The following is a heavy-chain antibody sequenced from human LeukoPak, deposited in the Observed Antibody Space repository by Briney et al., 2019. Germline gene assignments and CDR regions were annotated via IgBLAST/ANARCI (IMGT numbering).Heavy chain of an antibody. CDR1: GGSISSYS. J-gene: IGHJ5*02. D-gene: IGHD4-17*01. CDR3: ARHLSGDYACFDP. CDR2: IYYSGST. Sequence: SETLSLTCTVPGGSISSYSWSWIRQPPGKALEWLGYIYYSGSTNYNPSLKGRLTISVDTSKNQFSLRLSSVTAADTAMYYCARHLSGDYACFDPWGQGTLVTVSS. V-gene: IGHV4-59*08.